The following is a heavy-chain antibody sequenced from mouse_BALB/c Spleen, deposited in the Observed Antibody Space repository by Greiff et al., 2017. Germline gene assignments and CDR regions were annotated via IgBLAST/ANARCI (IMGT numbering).Heavy chain of an antibody. V-gene: IGHV1-62-2*01. CDR2: FYPGSGSI. D-gene: IGHD1-2*01. CDR1: GYTFTEYI. CDR3: ARHGTTAPLAY. Sequence: VHLVESGAGLVKPGASVKLSCKASGYTFTEYIIHWVKQRPGQGLEWIGWFYPGSGSIKYNEKFKDKATLTADKSSSTVYMELSRLTSEDSAVYVCARHGTTAPLAYWGQGTLVTVSA. J-gene: IGHJ3*01.